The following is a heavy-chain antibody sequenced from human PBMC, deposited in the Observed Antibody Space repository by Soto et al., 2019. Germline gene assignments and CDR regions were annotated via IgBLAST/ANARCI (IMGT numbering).Heavy chain of an antibody. CDR1: GGSFSGYY. Sequence: PSETLSLTCAVYGGSFSGYYWSWIRQPPGKGLEWIGEINHSGSTNYNPSLKSRVTISVDTSKNQFSLKLSSVTAADTAVYYCARDRKKVTITQRITMVRGVLDVWGQGTTVTVSS. J-gene: IGHJ6*02. CDR2: INHSGST. D-gene: IGHD3-10*01. V-gene: IGHV4-34*01. CDR3: ARDRKKVTITQRITMVRGVLDV.